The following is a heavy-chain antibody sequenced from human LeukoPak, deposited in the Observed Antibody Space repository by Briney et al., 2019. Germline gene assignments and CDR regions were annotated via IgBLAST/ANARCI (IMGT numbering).Heavy chain of an antibody. D-gene: IGHD4-17*01. CDR2: IKQDGSEK. CDR3: ARDPRFEGDYGDMWFDP. V-gene: IGHV3-7*01. Sequence: SGGSLRLSCAASGFTFSSYWMSWVRQAPGKGLEWVANIKQDGSEKYYVDSVKGRFTISRDNAKNSLYLQMNSLRAEDTAVYYCARDPRFEGDYGDMWFDPWGQGTLVTVSS. J-gene: IGHJ5*02. CDR1: GFTFSSYW.